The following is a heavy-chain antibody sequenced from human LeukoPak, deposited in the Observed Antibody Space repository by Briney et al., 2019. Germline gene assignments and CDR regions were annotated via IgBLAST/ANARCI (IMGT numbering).Heavy chain of an antibody. Sequence: GGSLRLSCAASGFTFSSYAMSWVRQAPGKGLEGVSPISGSGGSTYYADSVKGRFTISRDNSKNTLYLQMNSLRAEDTAVYYCAKDLPIVVVPAAIPSFDYWGQGTLVTVSS. J-gene: IGHJ4*02. D-gene: IGHD2-2*02. V-gene: IGHV3-23*01. CDR2: ISGSGGST. CDR1: GFTFSSYA. CDR3: AKDLPIVVVPAAIPSFDY.